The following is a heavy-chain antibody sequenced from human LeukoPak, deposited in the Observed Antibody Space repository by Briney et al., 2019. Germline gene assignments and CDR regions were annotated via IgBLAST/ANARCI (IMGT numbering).Heavy chain of an antibody. CDR1: GFTFSSYA. V-gene: IGHV3-23*01. J-gene: IGHJ2*01. Sequence: GGSLRLSCAASGFTFSSYAMSWVRQAPGKGLEWVSAISDSGGNTYYADSVKGRFTISRDNSKNTLSLQMNSLRADDTAAYYCAKTKDYDILTSYPYWYFDLWGRGTLVTVSS. CDR3: AKTKDYDILTSYPYWYFDL. CDR2: ISDSGGNT. D-gene: IGHD3-9*01.